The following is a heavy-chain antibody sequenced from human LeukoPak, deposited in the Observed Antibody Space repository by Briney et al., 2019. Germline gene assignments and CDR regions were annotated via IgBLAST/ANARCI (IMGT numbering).Heavy chain of an antibody. CDR1: GFTFDDYA. D-gene: IGHD1-26*01. CDR3: AKTILGATGYYFDY. Sequence: GGSLRLSCAASGFTFDDYAMHWVRHAPGKGLEWVSGISWNSGIVGYADSVKGRFTISRDNAKNSLYLQMNSLRAEDTALYYCAKTILGATGYYFDYWGQGTLVTVSS. CDR2: ISWNSGIV. J-gene: IGHJ4*02. V-gene: IGHV3-9*01.